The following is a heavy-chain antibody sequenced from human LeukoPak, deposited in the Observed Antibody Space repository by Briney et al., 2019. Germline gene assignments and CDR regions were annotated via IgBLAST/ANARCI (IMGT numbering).Heavy chain of an antibody. V-gene: IGHV4-39*01. CDR2: IYNSGRT. Sequence: SETLSLTCTVSGGSIGSGDYWWDWIRQPPGRGLEWLGSIYNSGRTYYNPSLKSRVTISVDTSNNQFSLKLISVTAADTAVYYCARQVGGGSWSLDYWGKGTLPTVSS. D-gene: IGHD6-13*01. CDR3: ARQVGGGSWSLDY. CDR1: GGSIGSGDYW. J-gene: IGHJ4*02.